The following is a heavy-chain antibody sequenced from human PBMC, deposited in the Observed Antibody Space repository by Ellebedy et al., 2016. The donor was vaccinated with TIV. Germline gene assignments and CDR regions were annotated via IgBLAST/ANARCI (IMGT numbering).Heavy chain of an antibody. Sequence: GESLKISCVASGITFSTYSMNWVRQAPGKGLEWVSYISGSSGIIYYADSVKGRFTISRDNAKNSLYLQMNSLRDEDTAVYYCARAPPGGDYGYYYYGMDVWGQGTTVTVSS. CDR2: ISGSSGII. CDR1: GITFSTYS. CDR3: ARAPPGGDYGYYYYGMDV. V-gene: IGHV3-48*02. D-gene: IGHD4-17*01. J-gene: IGHJ6*02.